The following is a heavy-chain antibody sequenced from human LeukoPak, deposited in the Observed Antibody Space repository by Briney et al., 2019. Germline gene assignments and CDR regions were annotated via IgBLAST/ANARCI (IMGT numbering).Heavy chain of an antibody. CDR3: ARPYYDILTSYFDY. J-gene: IGHJ4*02. Sequence: ASVKVSCKASGYTFTSYDINWVRQATGQGLERMGWMNPNSDNTGYAQKFQGRVTMTRNTSISTAYMELSSLRSEDTAVYYCARPYYDILTSYFDYWGQGTLVTVSS. CDR1: GYTFTSYD. CDR2: MNPNSDNT. D-gene: IGHD3-9*01. V-gene: IGHV1-8*01.